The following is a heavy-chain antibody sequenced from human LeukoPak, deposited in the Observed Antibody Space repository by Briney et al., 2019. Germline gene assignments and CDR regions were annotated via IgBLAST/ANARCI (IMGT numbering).Heavy chain of an antibody. CDR2: ISYDGSNK. V-gene: IGHV3-30-3*01. CDR1: GFTFSSYA. Sequence: GGSLRLSCAASGFTFSSYAMHWVRQAPGKGLEWVAVISYDGSNKYYADSVKGRFTISRDNSKNTLYLQMNSLRAEDTAVYYCARDPRFHCSSTSCYGGNWFDPWGQGTLVTVSS. D-gene: IGHD2-2*01. J-gene: IGHJ5*02. CDR3: ARDPRFHCSSTSCYGGNWFDP.